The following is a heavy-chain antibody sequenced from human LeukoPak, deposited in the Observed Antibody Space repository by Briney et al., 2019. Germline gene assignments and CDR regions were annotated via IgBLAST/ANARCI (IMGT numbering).Heavy chain of an antibody. Sequence: GRTLRLSCAASGFTFRTYGMHWVRQAPGKGLEWVAVIWYDGSNKYYADSVKGRFTISRDNSKNTLYLQMNSLRAEDTAVYYCARDAIAVAGPFDYWGQGTLVTVSS. D-gene: IGHD6-19*01. CDR2: IWYDGSNK. J-gene: IGHJ4*02. CDR1: GFTFRTYG. V-gene: IGHV3-33*01. CDR3: ARDAIAVAGPFDY.